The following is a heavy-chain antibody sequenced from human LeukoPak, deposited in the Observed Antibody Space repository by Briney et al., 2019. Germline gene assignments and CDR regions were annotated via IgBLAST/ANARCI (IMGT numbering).Heavy chain of an antibody. J-gene: IGHJ6*02. CDR1: GFSFEDYG. Sequence: GESLRLSCAVSGFSFEDYGMHWVRQPPGKGLEWVSSINYIGDSSSYADSVKGRFTVSRDNAKNSLYLQMNSLRPEDTALYYCAKHLRATNTYIFYGLDVWGPGTTVTVSS. V-gene: IGHV3-9*01. CDR2: INYIGDSS. D-gene: IGHD2-21*01. CDR3: AKHLRATNTYIFYGLDV.